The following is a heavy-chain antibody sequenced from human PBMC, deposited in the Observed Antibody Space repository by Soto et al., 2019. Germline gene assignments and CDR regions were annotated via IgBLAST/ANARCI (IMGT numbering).Heavy chain of an antibody. D-gene: IGHD3-10*01. V-gene: IGHV3-30*03. CDR3: ARDRDYYKADY. J-gene: IGHJ4*01. CDR2: ISYDGGDK. CDR1: RFTISGHA. Sequence: QPGGSLRLSCAASRFTISGHAMHWVRQAPGKGLEWLAVISYDGGDKFYGDSVKGRFTISRDNFQNTLFLQVDSLRVEDTAVYYCARDRDYYKADYWGQGTLVTVSS.